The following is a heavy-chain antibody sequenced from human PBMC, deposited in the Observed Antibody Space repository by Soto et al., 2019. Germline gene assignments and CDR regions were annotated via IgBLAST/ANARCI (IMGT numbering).Heavy chain of an antibody. CDR1: GFTFSSYG. J-gene: IGHJ6*03. CDR3: AARSRAYYYYYYMDV. CDR2: ISYDGSNK. Sequence: QVQLVESGGGVVQPGRSLRLSCAASGFTFSSYGMHWVRQAPGKGLEWVAVISYDGSNKYYADSVKGRVTISRDNSKNTLYLQMNSLRAEDTAVYYCAARSRAYYYYYYMDVWGKGTTVTVSS. V-gene: IGHV3-30*03. D-gene: IGHD6-6*01.